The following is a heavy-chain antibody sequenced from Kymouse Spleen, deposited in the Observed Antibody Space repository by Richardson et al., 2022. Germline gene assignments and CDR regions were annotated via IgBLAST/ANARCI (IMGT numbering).Heavy chain of an antibody. V-gene: IGHV3-33*01. CDR2: IWYDGSNK. D-gene: IGHD6-13*01. Sequence: QVQLVESGGGVVQPGRSLRLSCAASGFTFSSYGMHWVRQAPGKGLEWVAVIWYDGSNKYYADSVKGRFTISRDNSKNTLYLQMNSLRAEDTAVYYCARWSSSWYGGMDVWGQGTTVTVSS. CDR3: ARWSSSWYGGMDV. CDR1: GFTFSSYG. J-gene: IGHJ6*02.